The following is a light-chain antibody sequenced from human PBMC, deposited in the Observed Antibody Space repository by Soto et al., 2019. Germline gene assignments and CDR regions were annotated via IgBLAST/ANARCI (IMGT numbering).Light chain of an antibody. CDR2: DAS. CDR1: QSVSSW. V-gene: IGKV1-5*01. CDR3: QQYNQYSWT. J-gene: IGKJ1*01. Sequence: DIQMTQSPATLSASVGDRVTITCRASQSVSSWLAWYQQKPGKAPKLLIYDASNLESGVPLRFSGSGSGTEFTLTISSLQPDDVATYYCQQYNQYSWTFGQGTKVEVK.